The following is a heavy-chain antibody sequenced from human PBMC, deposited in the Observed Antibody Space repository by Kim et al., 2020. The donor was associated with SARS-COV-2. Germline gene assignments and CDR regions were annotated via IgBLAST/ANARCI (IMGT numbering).Heavy chain of an antibody. D-gene: IGHD1-26*01. J-gene: IGHJ5*02. CDR1: GGSISSSNW. Sequence: SETLSLTCAVSGGSISSSNWWSWVRQPPGKGLEWIGEIYHSGSTNYNPSLKSRVTISVDKSKNQFSLKLSSVTAADTAVYYCATWELLYGWFDPWGQGTLVTVSS. CDR2: IYHSGST. V-gene: IGHV4-4*02. CDR3: ATWELLYGWFDP.